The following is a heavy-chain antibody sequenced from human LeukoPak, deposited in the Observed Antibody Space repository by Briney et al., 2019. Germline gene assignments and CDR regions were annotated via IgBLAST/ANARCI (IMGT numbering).Heavy chain of an antibody. Sequence: SETLSLTCTVSGGSISSYYWSWLRQPPGKGLEWIGYIYYSGSTNYNPSLKSRVTISVDTSKNQFSLKLSSVTAADTAVYYCARDLAGTTGVDYWGQGTLVTVSS. D-gene: IGHD1-7*01. CDR3: ARDLAGTTGVDY. V-gene: IGHV4-59*01. CDR2: IYYSGST. J-gene: IGHJ4*02. CDR1: GGSISSYY.